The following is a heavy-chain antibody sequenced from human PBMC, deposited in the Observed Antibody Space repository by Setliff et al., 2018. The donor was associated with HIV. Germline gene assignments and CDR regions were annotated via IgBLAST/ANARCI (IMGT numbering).Heavy chain of an antibody. D-gene: IGHD2-21*01. CDR2: IYHSGSA. J-gene: IGHJ2*01. Sequence: SETLSLTCAVSGYSISSGYYWGWIRQPPGKGLEWIGNIYHSGSAYYNPSLKSRVTISVDTSKNQFSLKLNSVTAADSAVYYCARRRETIVVVIGIPNWYFDLWGRGTLVTVSS. CDR1: GYSISSGYY. V-gene: IGHV4-38-2*01. CDR3: ARRRETIVVVIGIPNWYFDL.